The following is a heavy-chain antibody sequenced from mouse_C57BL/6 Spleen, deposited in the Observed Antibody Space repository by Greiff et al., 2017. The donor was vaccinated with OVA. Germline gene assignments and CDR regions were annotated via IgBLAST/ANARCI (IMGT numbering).Heavy chain of an antibody. CDR1: GYTFTDYE. V-gene: IGHV1-15*01. D-gene: IGHD1-1*01. J-gene: IGHJ4*01. CDR2: IDPETGGT. Sequence: QVQLKQSGAELVRPGASVTLSCKASGYTFTDYEMHWVKQTPVHGLEWIGAIDPETGGTAYNQKFKGKAILTADKSSSTAYMELRSLTSEDSAVYYCTSPFSYYGRGYYAMDYWGQGTSVTVSS. CDR3: TSPFSYYGRGYYAMDY.